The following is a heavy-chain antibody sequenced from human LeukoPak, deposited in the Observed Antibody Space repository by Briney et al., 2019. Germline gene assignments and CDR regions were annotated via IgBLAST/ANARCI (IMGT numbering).Heavy chain of an antibody. V-gene: IGHV1-18*01. CDR3: ARDNSVRDEAWWFNP. CDR2: ISTYNGYT. Sequence: ASVKVSCKASGYTFTSYDINWVRQATGQGLEWMGWISTYNGYTNYAQNLQGRVTMTTDTSASTVYMELSSLRSEDTAVYYCARDNSVRDEAWWFNPWGQGTLVTVSS. CDR1: GYTFTSYD. J-gene: IGHJ5*02. D-gene: IGHD5-24*01.